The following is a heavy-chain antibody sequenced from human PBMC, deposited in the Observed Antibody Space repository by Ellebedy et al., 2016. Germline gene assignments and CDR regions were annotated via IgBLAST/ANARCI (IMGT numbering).Heavy chain of an antibody. J-gene: IGHJ4*02. V-gene: IGHV3-74*03. CDR2: VDKDGSYT. CDR1: GFTFNNYW. CDR3: ANLPYASGTADF. D-gene: IGHD2-2*01. Sequence: GESLKISCVASGFTFNNYWMDWVRQAPGKGLVWVSRVDKDGSYTTYADSVKGRFTISRDNAKNTVYLQMNSLRAEDTAVYYCANLPYASGTADFWGQGILVTVS.